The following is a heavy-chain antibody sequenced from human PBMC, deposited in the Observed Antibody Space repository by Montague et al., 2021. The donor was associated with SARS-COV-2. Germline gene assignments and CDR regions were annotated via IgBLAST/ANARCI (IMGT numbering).Heavy chain of an antibody. D-gene: IGHD3-3*01. J-gene: IGHJ3*02. CDR1: GFTFSSYA. V-gene: IGHV3-30-3*01. Sequence: SLRLSCAASGFTFSSYAMHWVRQAPGKGLEWVAVISYDGSNKYYADSVKGRFTISRDNSKNTLYLQMNSLRAEDTVVYYCARPLIWNGYFVDAFDIWGQGTMVTVSS. CDR3: ARPLIWNGYFVDAFDI. CDR2: ISYDGSNK.